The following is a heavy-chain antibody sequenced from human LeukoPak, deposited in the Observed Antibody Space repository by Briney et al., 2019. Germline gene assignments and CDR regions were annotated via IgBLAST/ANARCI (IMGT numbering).Heavy chain of an antibody. CDR2: IIPIFGTA. D-gene: IGHD6-6*01. CDR1: GGTFSSYA. V-gene: IGHV1-69*01. Sequence: ASVKVSCKASGGTFSSYAISWVRQAPGQGLEWMGGIIPIFGTANYAQKFQGRVTITADESTSTAYMELSSLRSEDTAVYYCVRLPAARPLNFDYWGQGTLVTVSS. CDR3: VRLPAARPLNFDY. J-gene: IGHJ4*02.